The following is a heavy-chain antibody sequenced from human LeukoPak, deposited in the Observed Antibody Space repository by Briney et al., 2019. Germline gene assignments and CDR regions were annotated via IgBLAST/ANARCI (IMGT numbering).Heavy chain of an antibody. D-gene: IGHD3-10*01. J-gene: IGHJ3*02. CDR2: IYSGGST. CDR3: ARAVGSGSYGLEAFDI. Sequence: GGSLRLSCEASGFIFSSYVMGWVRQAPGKGLEWVSVIYSGGSTYYADSVKGRFTISRDNAKNSLYLQMNSLRAEDTAVYYCARAVGSGSYGLEAFDIWGQGTMVTVSS. CDR1: GFIFSSYV. V-gene: IGHV3-66*01.